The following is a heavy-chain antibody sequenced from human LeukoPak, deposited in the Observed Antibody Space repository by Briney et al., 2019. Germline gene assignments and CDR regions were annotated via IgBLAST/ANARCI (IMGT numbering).Heavy chain of an antibody. CDR3: ARELFSFVGYYDSSGYYVY. V-gene: IGHV4-4*07. J-gene: IGHJ4*02. CDR2: IYTSGST. CDR1: GGSISSYY. Sequence: SETLSLTCTVSGGSISSYYWSWIRQPAGKGLEWIGRIYTSGSTNYNPSLKSRVTMSVDTSKNQFSLKLSSVTAADTAVYYCARELFSFVGYYDSSGYYVYWGQGTLVTVSS. D-gene: IGHD3-22*01.